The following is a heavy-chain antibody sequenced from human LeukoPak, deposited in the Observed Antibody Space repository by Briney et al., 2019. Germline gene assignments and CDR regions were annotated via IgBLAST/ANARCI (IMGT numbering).Heavy chain of an antibody. Sequence: PSETLSLTCTVPGGSISSFYWSWIRQPPGKGLEWIGYNYYSGNTNYNPSLKSRVTLSIDTSKNQFSLKLSSVTAADTAIYYCARMFTAGYCSSTTCSGEGVYFDYWGQGTLVTVSS. V-gene: IGHV4-59*01. CDR2: NYYSGNT. CDR1: GGSISSFY. J-gene: IGHJ4*02. CDR3: ARMFTAGYCSSTTCSGEGVYFDY. D-gene: IGHD2-2*01.